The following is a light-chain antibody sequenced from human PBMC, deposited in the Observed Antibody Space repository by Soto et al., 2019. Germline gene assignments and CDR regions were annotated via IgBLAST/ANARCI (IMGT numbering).Light chain of an antibody. CDR2: GAS. V-gene: IGKV3-20*01. J-gene: IGKJ2*01. CDR1: QSVSSSY. CDR3: LQYGSSPYT. Sequence: EIVLTQSPGTLSLSPGERATLSCRASQSVSSSYLAWYQQKPGQAPRPLIYGASSRATGIPDRFSGSGSGTVSTLTISRLEPEDFAVYYCLQYGSSPYTFGQGTKLEIK.